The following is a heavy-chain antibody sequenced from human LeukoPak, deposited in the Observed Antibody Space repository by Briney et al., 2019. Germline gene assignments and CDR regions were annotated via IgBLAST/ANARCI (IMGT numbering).Heavy chain of an antibody. Sequence: SETLSLTCTVSGGSISSYYWSWIRQPPGKGLEWIGYIYYSGSTNYNPSLKSRVTISVDTSKNQFTLKLSSVTAADTAVYYCARADYYGSGSYHLGWSQGTLVTVSS. D-gene: IGHD3-10*01. CDR1: GGSISSYY. CDR3: ARADYYGSGSYHLG. V-gene: IGHV4-59*12. J-gene: IGHJ4*02. CDR2: IYYSGST.